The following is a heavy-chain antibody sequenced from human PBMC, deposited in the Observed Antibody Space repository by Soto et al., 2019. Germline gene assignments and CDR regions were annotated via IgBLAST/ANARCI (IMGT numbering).Heavy chain of an antibody. J-gene: IGHJ6*02. D-gene: IGHD3-3*01. CDR3: AKAGPSVSVFWSGYYRHYYYGMDV. Sequence: PGGSLRLSCAASGFTFSTYSINWVRQAPGKGLEWVSSISSRSRYIYYADSVQGRFTISRDNSKNTLYLQMNSLRAEDTALYYCAKAGPSVSVFWSGYYRHYYYGMDVWGQGTTVTVSS. V-gene: IGHV3-21*04. CDR1: GFTFSTYS. CDR2: ISSRSRYI.